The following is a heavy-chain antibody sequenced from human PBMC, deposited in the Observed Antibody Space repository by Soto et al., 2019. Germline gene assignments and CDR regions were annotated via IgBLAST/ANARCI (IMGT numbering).Heavy chain of an antibody. CDR1: GFTFSSYS. J-gene: IGHJ4*02. CDR2: ISGSGGST. V-gene: IGHV3-23*01. D-gene: IGHD3-16*02. Sequence: GGSLRLSCAASGFTFSSYSISWVRRAPRKGLEWVSAISGSGGSTYHADSVNGRFTISRDNSKNTLYLQMNSLRAEETAVYYCAKFAIRLGELSSIDYWGQGTLVTVSS. CDR3: AKFAIRLGELSSIDY.